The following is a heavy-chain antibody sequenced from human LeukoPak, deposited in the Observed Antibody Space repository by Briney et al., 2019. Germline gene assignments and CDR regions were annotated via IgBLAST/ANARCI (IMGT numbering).Heavy chain of an antibody. CDR1: GFTFSSYG. D-gene: IGHD2-2*02. J-gene: IGHJ4*02. CDR2: ISYDGSNK. Sequence: PGRSLRLSCAASGFTFSSYGTHWVRQAPGKGLEWVAVISYDGSNKYYADSVKGRFTISRDNSKNTLYLQMNSLRAEDTAVYYCAKDSLRYCSSTSCYTQIDYWGQGTLVTVSS. CDR3: AKDSLRYCSSTSCYTQIDY. V-gene: IGHV3-30*18.